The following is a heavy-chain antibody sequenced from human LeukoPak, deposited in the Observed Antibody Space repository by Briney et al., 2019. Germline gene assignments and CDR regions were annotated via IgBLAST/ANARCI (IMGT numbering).Heavy chain of an antibody. D-gene: IGHD1-7*01. CDR2: INQSGSA. Sequence: SETLSLTCAVYGGSFSGYYWNWTRQPPGKGLEWIGEINQSGSANYNPSLKSRVTISVDTSKNQFSLNLTSVTAADTAVYYCARGRTWNYSWFDPWGQGTLVTVSS. J-gene: IGHJ5*02. CDR3: ARGRTWNYSWFDP. V-gene: IGHV4-34*01. CDR1: GGSFSGYY.